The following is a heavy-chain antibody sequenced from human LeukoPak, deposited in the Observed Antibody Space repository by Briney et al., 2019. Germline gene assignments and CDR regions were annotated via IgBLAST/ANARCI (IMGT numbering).Heavy chain of an antibody. Sequence: PGGSLRLSCTASGFTFGDYAMSWVRQAPGKGLEWVGFIRSKAYGGTTEYAASVKGRFTISRDDSKSIAYLQMNSLKTEDTAVYYCTRDNPSLWYQLPTFDYWGQGTLVTVSS. CDR1: GFTFGDYA. CDR2: IRSKAYGGTT. V-gene: IGHV3-49*04. J-gene: IGHJ4*02. CDR3: TRDNPSLWYQLPTFDY. D-gene: IGHD2-2*01.